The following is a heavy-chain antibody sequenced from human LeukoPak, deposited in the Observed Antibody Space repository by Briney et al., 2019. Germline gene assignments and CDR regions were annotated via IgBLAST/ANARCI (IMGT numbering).Heavy chain of an antibody. CDR1: GGSISSYY. CDR3: ATENSMVRGDSTML. D-gene: IGHD3-10*01. CDR2: FHHSGST. V-gene: IGHV4-59*12. J-gene: IGHJ6*04. Sequence: KTSETLSLTCTVSGGSISSYYWTWIRQSPGKGLEWIGFFHHSGSTNYNPSFKSRVTISVDMSKNQFSLKLRSVAAADTAVYYCATENSMVRGDSTMLWGKGTTVTISS.